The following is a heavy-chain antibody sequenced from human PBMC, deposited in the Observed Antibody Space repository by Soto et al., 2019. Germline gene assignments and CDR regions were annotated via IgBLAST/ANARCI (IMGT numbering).Heavy chain of an antibody. V-gene: IGHV1-18*04. CDR3: ARFSGGSYNTYYFYYGMDV. J-gene: IGHJ6*02. CDR1: GYTFTSYG. Sequence: GASVKVSCKVSGYTFTSYGISWVRQAPGQGLDWMGWISAYNGNTKYAQDLQGRVTMTTDTSTSTAYMELRSLRSDDTAMYYCARFSGGSYNTYYFYYGMDVWGQGTTVTVSS. D-gene: IGHD2-15*01. CDR2: ISAYNGNT.